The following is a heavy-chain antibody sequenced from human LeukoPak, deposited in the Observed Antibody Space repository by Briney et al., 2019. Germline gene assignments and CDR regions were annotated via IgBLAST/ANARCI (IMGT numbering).Heavy chain of an antibody. CDR1: GYTFTSYD. CDR2: MNPNSGNT. Sequence: GASVKVSCKASGYTFTSYDINWVRQATGQGLEWMGWMNPNSGNTGYAQKFQGRVTMTRNTSISTAYMELSSLRSEDTAVYYCARAGTTVITSYYYYMDVWGKGTTVTISS. J-gene: IGHJ6*03. CDR3: ARAGTTVITSYYYYMDV. D-gene: IGHD4-17*01. V-gene: IGHV1-8*01.